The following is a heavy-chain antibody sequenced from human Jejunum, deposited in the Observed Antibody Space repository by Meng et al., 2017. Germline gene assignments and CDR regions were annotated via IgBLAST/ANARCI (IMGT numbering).Heavy chain of an antibody. Sequence: SEILSLTCTVSGGSISGYYWSWIRQPPGKGLEWIGHMYSTGSTNYNPSLQSRVTISLDTSKNQFSLKLNSVTAADAAVYYFARRNLYRTGFDCLGQGTLVTVSS. CDR2: MYSTGST. CDR1: GGSISGYY. V-gene: IGHV4-59*01. CDR3: ARRNLYRTGFDC. J-gene: IGHJ4*02. D-gene: IGHD1-1*01.